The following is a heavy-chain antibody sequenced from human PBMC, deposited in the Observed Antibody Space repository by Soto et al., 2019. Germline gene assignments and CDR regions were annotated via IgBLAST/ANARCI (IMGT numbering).Heavy chain of an antibody. D-gene: IGHD4-17*01. CDR3: AKDPNGDYIGAFDD. CDR1: GFAISNYA. Sequence: EVQLLESGGDLVRPGGSLRLSCAASGFAISNYAVTWVRQAQGKGLEWVSSISRSGNVIYYADSVKGRFIISRDNSKNPLYLQVNSLRAEDTAIYYCAKDPNGDYIGAFDDWGQGTLVTVSS. CDR2: ISRSGNVI. J-gene: IGHJ4*02. V-gene: IGHV3-23*01.